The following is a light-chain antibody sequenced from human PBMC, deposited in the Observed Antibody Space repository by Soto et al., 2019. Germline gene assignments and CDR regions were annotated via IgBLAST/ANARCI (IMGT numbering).Light chain of an antibody. Sequence: EIVLTQSPGTLSLSPGDIDTLSCRASQRLSSSYLAWYQQKPGQAPRLLISAASSRATGIPDRFSGSGSGTDFRLTINKLEPEYFAVQYCRQDSKSPYIFGPGTKLDI. CDR2: AAS. V-gene: IGKV3-20*01. CDR1: QRLSSSY. J-gene: IGKJ2*01. CDR3: RQDSKSPYI.